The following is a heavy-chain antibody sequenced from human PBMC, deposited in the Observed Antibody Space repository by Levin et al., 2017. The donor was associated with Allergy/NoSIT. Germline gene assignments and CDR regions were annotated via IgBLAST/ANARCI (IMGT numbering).Heavy chain of an antibody. J-gene: IGHJ3*02. D-gene: IGHD6-13*01. V-gene: IGHV3-7*04. CDR3: ARDGYDSGWYTAGDAFDI. CDR2: IKQDGSEK. CDR1: GFTFSSYW. Sequence: PGGSLRLSCAASGFTFSSYWMSWVRQAPGKGLEWVANIKQDGSEKYYVDPVKGRFTISRDNAKNSLYLQMNSLRVEDTAVYYCARDGYDSGWYTAGDAFDIWGQGTMVTVSS.